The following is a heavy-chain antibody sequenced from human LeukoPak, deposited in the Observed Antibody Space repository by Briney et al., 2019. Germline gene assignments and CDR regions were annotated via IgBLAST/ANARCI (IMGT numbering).Heavy chain of an antibody. Sequence: SETLSLTCTVSGGSISSYYWSWIRQPPGKGLEWIGSIYYSGSTYYNPSLKSRVTISVDTSKNQFSLKLSSVTAADTAVYYCARRSGPIDAFDIWGQGTMVTVSS. CDR1: GGSISSYY. D-gene: IGHD3-10*01. CDR3: ARRSGPIDAFDI. J-gene: IGHJ3*02. V-gene: IGHV4-59*05. CDR2: IYYSGST.